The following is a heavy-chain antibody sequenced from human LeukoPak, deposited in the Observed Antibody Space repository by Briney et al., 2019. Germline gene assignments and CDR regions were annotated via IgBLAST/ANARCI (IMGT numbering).Heavy chain of an antibody. CDR1: GFDFSSNW. J-gene: IGHJ4*02. CDR3: ARDSYTAMGN. Sequence: GGSLRLSCAASGFDFSSNWMHWVRHAPGQGLVWVSRIKGDGISTNYADSVEGRFTISRDNAKNSLYLQMNSLRAEDTAVYYCARDSYTAMGNWGQGTLVTVSS. D-gene: IGHD5-18*01. V-gene: IGHV3-74*01. CDR2: IKGDGIST.